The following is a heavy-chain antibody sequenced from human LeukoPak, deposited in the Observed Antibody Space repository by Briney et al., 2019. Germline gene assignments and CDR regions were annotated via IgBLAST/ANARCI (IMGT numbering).Heavy chain of an antibody. J-gene: IGHJ4*02. CDR1: GGTFSSYA. D-gene: IGHD6-6*01. CDR2: ISAYNGNT. Sequence: AASVKVSCKASGGTFSSYAISWVRQAPGQGLEWMGWISAYNGNTNYAQKLQGRVTMTTDTSTSTAYMELRSLRSDDTAVYYCAIGLIGSGSSGNIYWGQGTLVTVSS. V-gene: IGHV1-18*01. CDR3: AIGLIGSGSSGNIY.